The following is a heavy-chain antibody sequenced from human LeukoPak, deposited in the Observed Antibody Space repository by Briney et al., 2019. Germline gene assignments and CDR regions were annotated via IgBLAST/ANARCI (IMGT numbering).Heavy chain of an antibody. CDR1: GFTFSNAW. Sequence: GGSLRLSWAASGFTFSNAWMTWVRQAPGKGLEWVGRIKTKTDGGTTDYAAPVKGRFTISRDDSKNTLYLQMNALKTEDTAVYYCTTASTLWFGELGVLWGQGTLVTVSS. CDR2: IKTKTDGGTT. J-gene: IGHJ4*02. V-gene: IGHV3-15*01. D-gene: IGHD3-10*01. CDR3: TTASTLWFGELGVL.